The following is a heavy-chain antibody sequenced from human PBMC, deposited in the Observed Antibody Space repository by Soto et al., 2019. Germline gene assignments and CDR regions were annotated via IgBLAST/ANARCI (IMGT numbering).Heavy chain of an antibody. V-gene: IGHV6-1*01. Sequence: PSQTLSLTCAISGDSVSSNSAGWNWIRQTPSRGLEWLGRTYYRSKWYYTYAVSVKSRIIIDPDTSKNQFSLKLNSVTPEDTAVYYCARVPRDIVLMVYAYYYYYMDVWGKGTKVTVSS. CDR1: GDSVSSNSAG. CDR3: ARVPRDIVLMVYAYYYYYMDV. J-gene: IGHJ6*03. D-gene: IGHD2-8*01. CDR2: TYYRSKWYY.